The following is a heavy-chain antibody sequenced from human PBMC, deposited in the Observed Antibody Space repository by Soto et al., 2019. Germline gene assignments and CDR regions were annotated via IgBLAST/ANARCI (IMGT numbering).Heavy chain of an antibody. V-gene: IGHV3-33*01. CDR1: GFTFSSYG. D-gene: IGHD2-15*01. Sequence: GGSLRLSCAASGFTFSSYGMHGVRQAPGKGLEGVAVIGIDEGNKYYADSVKVRFTISRDNSKNTLYLQMNSLRAEDTAVYYCARDLLPYCSGGSCYDWFDPWGQGTLVTVSS. CDR2: IGIDEGNK. CDR3: ARDLLPYCSGGSCYDWFDP. J-gene: IGHJ5*02.